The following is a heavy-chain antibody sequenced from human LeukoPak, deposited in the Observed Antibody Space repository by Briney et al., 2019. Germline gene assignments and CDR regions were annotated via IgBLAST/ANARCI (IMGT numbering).Heavy chain of an antibody. Sequence: PSETLSLTCTVSGYSISSGYYWGWIRQPPGKGLEWIGSIYHSGSTYYNPSLKSRVTISVDTSKNQFSLKLSSVTAADTAVYYCARDITEKEMTTVTFDYWGQGTLVTVSS. D-gene: IGHD4-11*01. CDR1: GYSISSGYY. J-gene: IGHJ4*02. CDR3: ARDITEKEMTTVTFDY. CDR2: IYHSGST. V-gene: IGHV4-38-2*02.